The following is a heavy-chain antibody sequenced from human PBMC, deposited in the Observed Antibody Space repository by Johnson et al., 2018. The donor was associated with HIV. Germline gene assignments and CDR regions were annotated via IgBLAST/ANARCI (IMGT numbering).Heavy chain of an antibody. D-gene: IGHD5-24*01. V-gene: IGHV3-74*01. J-gene: IGHJ3*02. CDR1: GFTFSNYD. CDR3: AKEKNGYNWTFDI. Sequence: EVQLVESGGGLVQPGGSLRLSCAASGFTFSNYDMHWVRQATGKGLVWVSRINSDGSSTSYADSVKGRFTISRDNAKNTLYLQMNSLRAEDTAVYYCAKEKNGYNWTFDIWGQGTMVTVSS. CDR2: INSDGSST.